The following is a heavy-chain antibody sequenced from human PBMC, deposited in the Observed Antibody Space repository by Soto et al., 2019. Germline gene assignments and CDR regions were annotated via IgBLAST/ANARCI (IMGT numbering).Heavy chain of an antibody. Sequence: EVQLVESGGGLVKPGGSLRLSCAASGFTFDNAWMSWVRQAPGKGLEWVGRIRSKTDGGTTDYAAPVKGRFTISRDNSKNTVYVQMNSLRDEDTAVYYCAKGDAIGGNSLLFDYWGQGTLVTVSS. CDR1: GFTFDNAW. D-gene: IGHD2-21*02. J-gene: IGHJ4*02. CDR2: IRSKTDGGTT. V-gene: IGHV3-15*01. CDR3: AKGDAIGGNSLLFDY.